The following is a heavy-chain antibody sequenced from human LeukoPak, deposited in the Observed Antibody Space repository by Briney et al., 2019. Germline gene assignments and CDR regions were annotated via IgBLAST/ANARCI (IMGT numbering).Heavy chain of an antibody. J-gene: IGHJ3*02. CDR1: EFTLSSYW. CDR2: IKQDGSEK. D-gene: IGHD2-8*01. V-gene: IGHV3-7*01. CDR3: ARVNPLMAPGAFDI. Sequence: GGSLRLSCAASEFTLSSYWMAWVRQAPGKGLAWVANIKQDGSEKYYEDSVKGLFTISRDNARNSLYLQMNSLRAEDTAIFYCARVNPLMAPGAFDIWGQGTMVAVSS.